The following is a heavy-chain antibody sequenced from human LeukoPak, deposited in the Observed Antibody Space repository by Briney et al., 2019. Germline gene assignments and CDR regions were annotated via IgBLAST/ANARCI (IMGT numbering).Heavy chain of an antibody. Sequence: GASVKVSCKASGYTFTSYAMHWVRQAPGQRLEWMGWINAGNGNTKYSQKFQGRVTITRDTSASTAYMELSSLRSEDTAVYYCARVDRSSGWYHGFDYWGQGTLVTVSS. CDR1: GYTFTSYA. V-gene: IGHV1-3*01. CDR2: INAGNGNT. J-gene: IGHJ4*02. CDR3: ARVDRSSGWYHGFDY. D-gene: IGHD6-19*01.